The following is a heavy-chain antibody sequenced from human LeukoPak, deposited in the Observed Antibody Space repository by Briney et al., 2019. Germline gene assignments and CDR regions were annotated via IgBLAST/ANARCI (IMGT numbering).Heavy chain of an antibody. CDR1: GFTFSSYA. D-gene: IGHD3-22*01. V-gene: IGHV3-23*01. CDR3: AKAPSRYYYDSSSYYYYFDY. CDR2: ISGSGGST. Sequence: GSLRLSCAASGFTFSSYAMSWVRQAPGKGLEWVSAISGSGGSTYYADSVKGRFTISRDNSKNTLYLQMNSLRAEDTAVYYCAKAPSRYYYDSSSYYYYFDYWGQGTLVTVSS. J-gene: IGHJ4*02.